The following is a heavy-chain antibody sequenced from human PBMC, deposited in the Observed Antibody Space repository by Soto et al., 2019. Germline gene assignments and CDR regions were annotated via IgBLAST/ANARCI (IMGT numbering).Heavy chain of an antibody. D-gene: IGHD6-19*01. J-gene: IGHJ4*02. V-gene: IGHV2-5*02. CDR2: IYWDDDQ. Sequence: QITLKESGPPLVRPAQTLTLTCAFSGFSLTTTSMGVAWIRQPPGKALEWLALIYWDDDQRYSPSLKDRLTTSKATPGGRVALPTSTRTPEETATTSFPPAAASARLGFAHWGREPWSPSPQ. CDR3: PPAAASARLGFAH. CDR1: GFSLTTTSMG.